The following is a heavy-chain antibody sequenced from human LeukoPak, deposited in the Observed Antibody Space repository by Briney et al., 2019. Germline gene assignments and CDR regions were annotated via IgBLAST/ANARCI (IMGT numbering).Heavy chain of an antibody. V-gene: IGHV1-18*01. D-gene: IGHD3-10*01. Sequence: ASVKVSCKASGYTFTSYGISWVRQAPGQGLEWMGWISAYNGNTNYAQKLQGRVTMTTDTSTSTAYMELRSLRSDDTAVYYCARDTTTTYYYGSRSYDYWGQGTLVTVSS. CDR2: ISAYNGNT. CDR3: ARDTTTTYYYGSRSYDY. CDR1: GYTFTSYG. J-gene: IGHJ4*02.